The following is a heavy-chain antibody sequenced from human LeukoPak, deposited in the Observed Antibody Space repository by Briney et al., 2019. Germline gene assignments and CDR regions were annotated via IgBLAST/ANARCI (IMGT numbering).Heavy chain of an antibody. J-gene: IGHJ4*02. CDR1: GFTFSDYS. CDR3: SRRFDC. Sequence: GGSLRLSCAASGFTFSDYSMDWVRQAPGKGLEWVSYIDGSGDTIYYADSVKGRFTISRDNAKNSLDLQMNSLRDEDTAVYYCSRRFDCWGQGTLVTVSS. CDR2: IDGSGDTI. V-gene: IGHV3-48*02.